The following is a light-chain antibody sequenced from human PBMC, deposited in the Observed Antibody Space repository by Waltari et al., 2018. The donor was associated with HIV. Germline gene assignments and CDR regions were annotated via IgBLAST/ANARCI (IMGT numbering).Light chain of an antibody. Sequence: ALTQPASVSASPGQSITISCTGSSLDIGASKYISWYQQHPGKAPRLIIYEFTKRPSSVSNRFSGSKSANTASLTIFGLQTEDEADYYCSSFVTSTLELTFGGGTKLTVL. J-gene: IGLJ2*01. V-gene: IGLV2-14*01. CDR2: EFT. CDR1: SLDIGASKY. CDR3: SSFVTSTLELT.